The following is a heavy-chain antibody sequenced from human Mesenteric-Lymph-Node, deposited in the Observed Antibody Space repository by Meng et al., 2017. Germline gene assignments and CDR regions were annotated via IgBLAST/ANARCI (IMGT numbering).Heavy chain of an antibody. Sequence: GESLKISCAASGFTFSSYSMNWVRQAPGKGLEWVSSISSSSSYIYYADSVKGRFTISRDNAKNSLYLQMNSLRAEDTAVYYCARRRYCTGGNCYSDFWGQGTLVTVSS. CDR3: ARRRYCTGGNCYSDF. V-gene: IGHV3-21*01. D-gene: IGHD2-8*02. J-gene: IGHJ4*02. CDR2: ISSSSSYI. CDR1: GFTFSSYS.